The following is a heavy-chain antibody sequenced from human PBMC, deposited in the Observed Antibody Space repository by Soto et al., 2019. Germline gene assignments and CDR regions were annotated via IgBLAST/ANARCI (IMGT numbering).Heavy chain of an antibody. D-gene: IGHD4-17*01. J-gene: IGHJ5*02. Sequence: QVQLQESGPGLVKPSQTLSLTCTVSGGSISSGGYYWSWIRQHPGKGLEWIGYIYYSGSTYYNPSLKIRVTISVDPSKNPVSLKLSSVAAADTAVYYCARDPPYGATATWGQGTLVTVSS. CDR2: IYYSGST. CDR1: GGSISSGGYY. V-gene: IGHV4-31*03. CDR3: ARDPPYGATAT.